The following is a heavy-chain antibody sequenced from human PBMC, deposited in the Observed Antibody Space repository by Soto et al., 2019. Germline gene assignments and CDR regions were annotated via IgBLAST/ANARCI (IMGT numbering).Heavy chain of an antibody. D-gene: IGHD2-15*01. CDR2: IYWDDDK. CDR1: GFSLSTSGVG. V-gene: IGHV2-5*02. J-gene: IGHJ3*02. Sequence: GPTLVNPTQTLTLTCTFSGFSLSTSGVGVGWIRQPPGKALEWLALIYWDDDKRYSPSLKSRLTITKDTSKNQVVLTMTNMDPVDTATYYCAHICSGGSCYSSYDAFDIWGQGTMVTVSS. CDR3: AHICSGGSCYSSYDAFDI.